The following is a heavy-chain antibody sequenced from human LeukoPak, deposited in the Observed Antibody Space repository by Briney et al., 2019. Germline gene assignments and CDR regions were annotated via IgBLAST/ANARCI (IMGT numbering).Heavy chain of an antibody. CDR1: NDSISSGRYY. D-gene: IGHD5-24*01. V-gene: IGHV4-61*02. J-gene: IGHJ4*02. Sequence: SQTPSLTCSVSNDSISSGRYYWIWIRQPAGKGLEWIGRIYTSGSTNYNPSLKSRVIISVDTSKNQFSLSLSSVTAADTAVYYCARDRTGWLQADYWGPGTLVTVSS. CDR3: ARDRTGWLQADY. CDR2: IYTSGST.